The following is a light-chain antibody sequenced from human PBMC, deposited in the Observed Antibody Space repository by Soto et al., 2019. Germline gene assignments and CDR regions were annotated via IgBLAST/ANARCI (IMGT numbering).Light chain of an antibody. V-gene: IGLV2-23*02. CDR1: SSDVGSYNL. J-gene: IGLJ2*01. Sequence: QSALTQPASVSGSPGQSITISCTGTSSDVGSYNLVSWYQQHPGKAPKLMIYEVSKRPSGVSNRFSGSKSGNTASLTISGLQAEDEAYYYCCSYAGSVFGGGTKLTVL. CDR3: CSYAGSV. CDR2: EVS.